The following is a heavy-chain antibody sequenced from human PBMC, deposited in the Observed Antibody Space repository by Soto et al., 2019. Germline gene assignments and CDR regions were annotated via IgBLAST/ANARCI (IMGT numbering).Heavy chain of an antibody. D-gene: IGHD6-6*01. Sequence: PGGSLRLSCAASGFTFSSYGMHWVRQAPGKGLEWVAVISYDGSNKYYADSVKGRFTISRDNSKNTLYLQMNSLRAEDTAVYYCAGSSSSDYDAFDIWGQGTMVTVSS. CDR3: AGSSSSDYDAFDI. V-gene: IGHV3-30*03. CDR2: ISYDGSNK. CDR1: GFTFSSYG. J-gene: IGHJ3*02.